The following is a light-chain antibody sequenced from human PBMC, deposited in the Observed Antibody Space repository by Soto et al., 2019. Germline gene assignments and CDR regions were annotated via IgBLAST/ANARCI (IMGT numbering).Light chain of an antibody. CDR2: DTS. CDR3: QQYDSLPIT. CDR1: EDISNY. J-gene: IGKJ5*01. V-gene: IGKV1-33*01. Sequence: DIQMTQSPSSLSASVGDRVTITYQASEDISNYLTWYQQKPGNAPKVLIYDTSNLETGVPSRFSGSGSGTDFTLTISSLQPGDIATYYCQQYDSLPITFGQGTRLEIK.